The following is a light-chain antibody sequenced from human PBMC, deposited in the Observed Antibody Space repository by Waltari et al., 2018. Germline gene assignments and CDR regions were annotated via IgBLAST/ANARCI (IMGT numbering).Light chain of an antibody. Sequence: EIVMTQSPATLSVSPGERVTLSCRSSQNIGTNLAWYQQKPDQAPRLLIYGASNRATGIPARFSASGSGTEFTLTINSLQSEDFAIYYCQQHNNWPLTFGGGTKVEIK. J-gene: IGKJ4*01. CDR3: QQHNNWPLT. CDR1: QNIGTN. V-gene: IGKV3-15*01. CDR2: GAS.